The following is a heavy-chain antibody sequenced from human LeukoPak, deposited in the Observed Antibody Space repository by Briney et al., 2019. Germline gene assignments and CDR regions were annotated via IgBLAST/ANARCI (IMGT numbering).Heavy chain of an antibody. CDR3: ARTNSINYDSWSGSWSYYVDV. J-gene: IGHJ6*03. D-gene: IGHD3-3*01. V-gene: IGHV4-59*01. CDR2: IYYSGST. Sequence: KTSETLSLTCTVSGGSISSYYWSWIRQPPGKGLEWIGYIYYSGSTNYNPSLTSRVTISVDTSNNQFSLKLSSVTAADTAVYYCARTNSINYDSWSGSWSYYVDVWGKGTTVTVSS. CDR1: GGSISSYY.